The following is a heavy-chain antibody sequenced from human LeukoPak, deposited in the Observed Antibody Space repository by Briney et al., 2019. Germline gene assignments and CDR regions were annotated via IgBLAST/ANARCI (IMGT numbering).Heavy chain of an antibody. V-gene: IGHV1-8*01. CDR1: GYSFSSHD. CDR3: ARAPANYYGSGLQRGFDY. Sequence: GASVKVSCKASGYSFSSHDINWVRQATGQGLEWMGWMNPNSGNTGYAQKFQGRVTMTRNTSISTAYMELSSLRSEDTAVYYCARAPANYYGSGLQRGFDYWGQGTLVTVSS. CDR2: MNPNSGNT. D-gene: IGHD3-10*01. J-gene: IGHJ4*02.